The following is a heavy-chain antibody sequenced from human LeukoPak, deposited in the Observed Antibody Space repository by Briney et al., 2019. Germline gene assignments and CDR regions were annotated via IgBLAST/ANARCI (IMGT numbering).Heavy chain of an antibody. CDR1: GYTFTSYG. Sequence: ASVKVSCKAPGYTFTSYGIGWVRQAPGQGLEWMGWISAYNGNTNYAQKLQGRVTMTTDTSTSTAYMELRSLRSDDTAVYYCARDAMFDYGDYGDFDYWGQGTLVTVSS. CDR3: ARDAMFDYGDYGDFDY. J-gene: IGHJ4*02. CDR2: ISAYNGNT. V-gene: IGHV1-18*01. D-gene: IGHD4-17*01.